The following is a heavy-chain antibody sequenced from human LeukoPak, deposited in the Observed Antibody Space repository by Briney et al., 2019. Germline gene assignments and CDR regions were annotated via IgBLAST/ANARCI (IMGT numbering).Heavy chain of an antibody. J-gene: IGHJ4*02. CDR3: ARERDSGIYRDDY. CDR2: INSDGRTT. Sequence: PGGSLRLSCAASGFTFISHGMHWVRQAPGKGLVWVSRINSDGRTTTYADSVKGRFTISRDNANNTLYLQMRSLRAEDTAVYYCARERDSGIYRDDYWGQGTLVTVSS. V-gene: IGHV3-74*01. D-gene: IGHD1-26*01. CDR1: GFTFISHG.